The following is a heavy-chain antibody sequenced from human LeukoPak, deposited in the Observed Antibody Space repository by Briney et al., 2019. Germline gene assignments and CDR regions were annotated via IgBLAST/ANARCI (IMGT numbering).Heavy chain of an antibody. J-gene: IGHJ4*02. CDR1: GYSFTSYW. V-gene: IGHV5-10-1*01. CDR2: IDPSDSYT. Sequence: GESLKISCKGSGYSFTSYWISWVRQMPGKGLEWMGRIDPSDSYTNYSPSFQGHVTISADKSIGTAYLQWSSLKASDTAMYYCARSYYHGSAESDYWGQGILVTVS. D-gene: IGHD3-10*01. CDR3: ARSYYHGSAESDY.